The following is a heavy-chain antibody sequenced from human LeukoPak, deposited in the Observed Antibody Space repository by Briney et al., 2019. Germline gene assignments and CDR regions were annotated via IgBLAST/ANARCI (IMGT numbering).Heavy chain of an antibody. D-gene: IGHD1-1*01. CDR3: ARMVSQMDWNREYNWFDP. CDR2: IYYSGST. V-gene: IGHV4-59*01. CDR1: GGSISSYY. Sequence: EPSETLSLTCTVSGGSISSYYWSWIRQPPGKGLEWIGYIYYSGSTNYNPSLKSRVTISVDTSKNQFSLKLSSVTAADTAVYYCARMVSQMDWNREYNWFDPWGQGTLVTVSS. J-gene: IGHJ5*02.